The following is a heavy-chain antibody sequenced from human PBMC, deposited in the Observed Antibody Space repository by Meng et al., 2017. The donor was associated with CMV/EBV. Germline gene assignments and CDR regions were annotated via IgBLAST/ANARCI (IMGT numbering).Heavy chain of an antibody. CDR2: ISSSSGST. CDR1: GFTFCSYV. CDR3: AKRLDTAMVIILLGDFDY. V-gene: IGHV3-23*01. J-gene: IGHJ4*02. Sequence: GESLKTPFAAPGFTFCSYVLSRVRQAPRKGLELVSAISSSSGSTNYADSVKGRFTISRDNSKNTLYLRMNSLRAEDTAVYYCAKRLDTAMVIILLGDFDYWGQGTLVTVSS. D-gene: IGHD5-18*01.